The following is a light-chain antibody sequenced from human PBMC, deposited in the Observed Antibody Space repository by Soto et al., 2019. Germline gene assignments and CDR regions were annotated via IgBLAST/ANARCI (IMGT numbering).Light chain of an antibody. CDR2: ENS. J-gene: IGLJ2*01. V-gene: IGLV1-51*02. CDR1: SSNIGSDY. CDR3: GAWGSSLTGGV. Sequence: QSVLTQPPSVSAAPGQKVTISCSGSSSNIGSDYVSWYQQLPGTAPKLLIYENSERPSGIPDRFSGSKSGTSATLGITGLQTGDEADYYCGAWGSSLTGGVFGGGTKVTVL.